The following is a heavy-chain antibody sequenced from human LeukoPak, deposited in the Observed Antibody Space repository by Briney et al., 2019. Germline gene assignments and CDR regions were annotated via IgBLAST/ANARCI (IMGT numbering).Heavy chain of an antibody. V-gene: IGHV3-48*03. D-gene: IGHD6-13*01. CDR2: ISSSGSTI. CDR3: ARDRSSSWYYFDY. J-gene: IGHJ4*02. Sequence: GGSLRLSCAASGFTFSTYEMNWVRQAPGKGLEWGSYISSSGSTIYYADSVKGRFTISRDNAKNSLYLQVDSLRAEDTAVYYCARDRSSSWYYFDYWGQGTLVTVSS. CDR1: GFTFSTYE.